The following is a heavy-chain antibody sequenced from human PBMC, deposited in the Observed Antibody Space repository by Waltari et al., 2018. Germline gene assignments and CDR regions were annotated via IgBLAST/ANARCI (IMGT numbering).Heavy chain of an antibody. D-gene: IGHD3-10*01. V-gene: IGHV3-48*02. CDR3: ARENYYGSGTYPMDV. J-gene: IGHJ6*04. Sequence: EVQLVESGGGLVQPGGSLRLSCAASEFTFSSYRMNWVRQAPGKGLEWVLYISSSSTTIYYADSVKGRFTISRDNAKNSLYLQMNSLRDEDTAVYYCARENYYGSGTYPMDVWGKGTTVTVSS. CDR2: ISSSSTTI. CDR1: EFTFSSYR.